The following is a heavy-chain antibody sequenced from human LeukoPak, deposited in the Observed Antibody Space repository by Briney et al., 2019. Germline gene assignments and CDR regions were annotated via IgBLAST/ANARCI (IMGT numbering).Heavy chain of an antibody. V-gene: IGHV4-34*01. CDR3: AITHYDILTGYHKYMGV. J-gene: IGHJ6*03. D-gene: IGHD3-9*01. CDR2: INHSGST. CDR1: GGSFSGYY. Sequence: SETLSLTCAVYGGSFSGYYWSWIRQPPGKGLEWIGEINHSGSTNYNPSLKSRVTISVDTSKNQFSLKLSSVTAADTAVYYCAITHYDILTGYHKYMGVWGKGTTVTISS.